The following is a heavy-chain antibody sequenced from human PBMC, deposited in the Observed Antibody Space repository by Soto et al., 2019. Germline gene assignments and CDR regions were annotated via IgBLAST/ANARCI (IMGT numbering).Heavy chain of an antibody. CDR2: ISGSGGST. V-gene: IGHV3-23*01. D-gene: IGHD2-15*01. CDR3: AKDGDIVVVVAATPNWFDP. J-gene: IGHJ5*02. Sequence: EVPLLESGGGLVQPGGSLRLSCAASGFTFSSYAMSWVRQAPGKGLEWVSAISGSGGSTYYADSVKGRFTISRDNSKNTLYLQMNSLRAEDTAVYYCAKDGDIVVVVAATPNWFDPWGQGTLVTVSS. CDR1: GFTFSSYA.